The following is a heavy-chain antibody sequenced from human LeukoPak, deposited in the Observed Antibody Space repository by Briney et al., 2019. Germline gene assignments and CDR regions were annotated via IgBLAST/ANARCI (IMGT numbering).Heavy chain of an antibody. Sequence: PSETLSLTCTISGGSISNYYWSWIRQPPGKGLEWIGYIYHSGNTNYNPSLKSRVTASVDTSKDQFSLKLTSVTAADTAVYYCARTYYYGSGRYFDYWGQGTLVTVSS. D-gene: IGHD3-10*01. J-gene: IGHJ4*02. CDR1: GGSISNYY. CDR3: ARTYYYGSGRYFDY. CDR2: IYHSGNT. V-gene: IGHV4-59*01.